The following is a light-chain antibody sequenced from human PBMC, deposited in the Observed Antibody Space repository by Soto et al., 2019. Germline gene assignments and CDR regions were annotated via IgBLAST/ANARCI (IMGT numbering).Light chain of an antibody. Sequence: DIQMTQSPSTLSASVGDIVTITCRASQSSTDWLAWYQQKPGKAPKFLIYKASNLEGGVPSRFSGSGSGTEFTLTISSVQPDDFATYYCQYWDDYAWTFGQGTKVDI. CDR2: KAS. J-gene: IGKJ1*01. CDR3: QYWDDYAWT. CDR1: QSSTDW. V-gene: IGKV1-5*03.